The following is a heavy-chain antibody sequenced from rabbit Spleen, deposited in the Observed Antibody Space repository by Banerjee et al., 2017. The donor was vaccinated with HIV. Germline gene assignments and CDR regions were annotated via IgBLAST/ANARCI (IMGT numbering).Heavy chain of an antibody. D-gene: IGHD2-1*01. J-gene: IGHJ4*01. CDR1: GFSFSSGYY. V-gene: IGHV1S40*01. Sequence: QSLEESGGDLVKPGASLTLTCKASGFSFSSGYYMYWVRQAPGKGLEWIARIYTGSSGWIDYASWAKGRFTVSKTSSTTVTLQMTSLTAADTATYFCAREIDHDSPVALWGPGTLVTVS. CDR3: AREIDHDSPVAL. CDR2: IYTGSSGWI.